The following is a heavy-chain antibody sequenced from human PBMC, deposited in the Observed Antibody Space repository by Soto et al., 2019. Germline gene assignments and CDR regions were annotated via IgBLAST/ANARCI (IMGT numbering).Heavy chain of an antibody. J-gene: IGHJ4*02. CDR3: ARGRRDGYNSDFDY. CDR1: GGTFSSYT. D-gene: IGHD5-12*01. V-gene: IGHV1-69*02. Sequence: QVQLVQSGAEXXXPGSSVXXSCKASGGTFSSYTISWVRQAPGQGLEWMGRIIPILGIANYAQKFQGRVTITADKSTSTAYMELSSLRSEDTAVYYCARGRRDGYNSDFDYWGQGTLVTVSS. CDR2: IIPILGIA.